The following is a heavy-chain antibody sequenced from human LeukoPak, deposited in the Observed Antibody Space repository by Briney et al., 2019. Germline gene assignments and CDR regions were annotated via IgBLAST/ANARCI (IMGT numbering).Heavy chain of an antibody. Sequence: GGSLRLSCAGSGFTFSTYSMNWVRQAPGKGLEWVSSISSSSSYIYYADSVKGRFTISRDNAKNSLYLQMNSLRAEDTAVYYCARDGPRYCSSTSCQIWGYYYYYMDVWGKGTTVTVSS. D-gene: IGHD2-2*01. CDR2: ISSSSSYI. J-gene: IGHJ6*03. CDR1: GFTFSTYS. CDR3: ARDGPRYCSSTSCQIWGYYYYYMDV. V-gene: IGHV3-21*01.